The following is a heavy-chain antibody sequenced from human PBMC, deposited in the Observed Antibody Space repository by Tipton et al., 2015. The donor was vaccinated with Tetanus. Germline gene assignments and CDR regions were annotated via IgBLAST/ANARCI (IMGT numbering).Heavy chain of an antibody. CDR3: ARHSLKLGMWAFDI. CDR1: GGSISTTSDY. CDR2: LYYSGTT. V-gene: IGHV4-39*01. Sequence: GLVKPSETLSLTCTVSGGSISTTSDYWGWIRQPPGTGLEWIGSLYYSGTTYYNPSLKSRLTISVDTSKNHFSRRLISVTASDTAVYFCARHSLKLGMWAFDIWGRGTLVTVSS. D-gene: IGHD7-27*01. J-gene: IGHJ3*02.